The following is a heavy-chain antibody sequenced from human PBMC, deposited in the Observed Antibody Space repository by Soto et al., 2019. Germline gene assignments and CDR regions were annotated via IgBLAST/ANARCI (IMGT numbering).Heavy chain of an antibody. J-gene: IGHJ4*01. CDR2: IDWNDDK. Sequence: SGPTLVNPAQTLTLTCTVSGFSLSTIGLCVNWIRQPPGKALEWLALIDWNDDKYYNTALKTRLTISMDTSKNQVVLIMTDVDPVDTATYSSARMRVMSRHDSSPQNRLAYCGQGTLVTVSS. CDR1: GFSLSTIGLC. D-gene: IGHD6-19*01. V-gene: IGHV2-70*01. CDR3: ARMRVMSRHDSSPQNRLAY.